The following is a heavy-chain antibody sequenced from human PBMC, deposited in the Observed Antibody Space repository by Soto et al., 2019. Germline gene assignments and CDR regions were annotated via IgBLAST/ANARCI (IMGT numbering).Heavy chain of an antibody. D-gene: IGHD2-21*01. Sequence: QVQLQESGPGLVKSSETLYLTCSVSGDSISNSYWSWIRQAPGQGLEWIGCVYYMGSTGYNPSRKSRVTISLDTSKHQISLKLTSVTAADTDVYSCARLVDGYPPHNCVDPWGQGTLVTVSS. CDR2: VYYMGST. J-gene: IGHJ5*02. V-gene: IGHV4-59*13. CDR3: ARLVDGYPPHNCVDP. CDR1: GDSISNSY.